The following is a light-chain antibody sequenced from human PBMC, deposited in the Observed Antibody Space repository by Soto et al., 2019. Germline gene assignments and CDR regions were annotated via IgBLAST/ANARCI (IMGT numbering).Light chain of an antibody. J-gene: IGKJ4*01. CDR1: QSISDW. CDR2: DAS. V-gene: IGKV1-5*01. CDR3: QKYNTYSLT. Sequence: DIQMTQSPSTLSASVGDRVTITCRASQSISDWLAWYQQKPGKAPKLLIYDASGLESGVPSRFSGSGSGTKFTLTISSLQPDDLATYYGQKYNTYSLTCGGGTKVDIK.